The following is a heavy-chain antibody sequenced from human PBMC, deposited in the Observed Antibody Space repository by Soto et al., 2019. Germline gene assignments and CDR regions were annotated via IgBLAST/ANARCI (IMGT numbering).Heavy chain of an antibody. CDR2: ISYDGSNK. Sequence: QVQLVESGGGVVQPGRSLRLSCAASGFTFSSYGMHWVRQAPGKGLEWVAVISYDGSNKYYEESVKGRFTISRDNSKNTLYLQINSLRAEDTAVYYCAKVQGYYDTWTWGQGTLVSVS. CDR1: GFTFSSYG. D-gene: IGHD3-9*01. J-gene: IGHJ5*02. CDR3: AKVQGYYDTWT. V-gene: IGHV3-30*18.